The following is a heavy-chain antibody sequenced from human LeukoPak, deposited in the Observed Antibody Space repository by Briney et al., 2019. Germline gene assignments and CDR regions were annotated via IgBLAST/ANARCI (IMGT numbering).Heavy chain of an antibody. J-gene: IGHJ4*02. V-gene: IGHV3-7*02. CDR2: IKEDGSET. Sequence: PGGSLRLSCAASGFTLGSYWMTWVSQAPRKGLEWAAAIKEDGSETYYVDSVKGRFTISRDNAKNSLYLQMSSLRAEDTAVYYCARTTYGDYWGQGTLVTVSS. CDR1: GFTLGSYW. D-gene: IGHD1-1*01. CDR3: ARTTYGDY.